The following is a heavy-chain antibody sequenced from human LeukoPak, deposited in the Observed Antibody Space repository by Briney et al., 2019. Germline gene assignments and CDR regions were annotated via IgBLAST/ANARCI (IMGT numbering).Heavy chain of an antibody. D-gene: IGHD1-1*01. CDR3: ARDHNTTLDY. Sequence: GRSLGLSCAASGFTFSSYAMHWVRQAPDKGLEWVALTSSDGSNKYSADSVKGRFTISRDNSKNTLYLQMNSLRAEDTAVYYCARDHNTTLDYWGQGTLVTVSS. J-gene: IGHJ4*02. CDR1: GFTFSSYA. V-gene: IGHV3-30*04. CDR2: TSSDGSNK.